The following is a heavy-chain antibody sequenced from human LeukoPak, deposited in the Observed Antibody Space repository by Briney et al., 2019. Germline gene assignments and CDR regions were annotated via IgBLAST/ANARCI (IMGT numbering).Heavy chain of an antibody. J-gene: IGHJ5*02. CDR3: PRESPPFRGAFDP. V-gene: IGHV3-53*04. CDR2: IDSRDNT. D-gene: IGHD5-24*01. Sequence: GGSLRLSCAASGFTVRNNHMSWVRQAPGKGLEWVSVIDSRDNTYHADSVKGRFTISRHTSKNTLYLQMNSLRAEDTAVYYCPRESPPFRGAFDPWAREPLVPVPS. CDR1: GFTVRNNH.